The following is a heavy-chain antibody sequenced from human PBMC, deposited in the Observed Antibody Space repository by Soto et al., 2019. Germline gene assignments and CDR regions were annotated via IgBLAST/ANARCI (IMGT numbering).Heavy chain of an antibody. CDR3: ARSSGNYRPFDS. J-gene: IGHJ4*02. D-gene: IGHD3-22*01. V-gene: IGHV3-48*03. CDR1: GFIFSNYE. CDR2: TTGSGDVI. Sequence: PGGSLRLSCAASGFIFSNYEMNWVRQAPGKGLEWVSHTTGSGDVIYCADSVKGRFTISRDNAKNSLYLQMNSLRAEDTALYYCARSSGNYRPFDSWGQGTLVTVSS.